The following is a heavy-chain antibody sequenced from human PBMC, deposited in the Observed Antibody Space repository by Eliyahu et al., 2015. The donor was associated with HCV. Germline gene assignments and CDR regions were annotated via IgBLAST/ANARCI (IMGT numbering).Heavy chain of an antibody. Sequence: QLQLQESGPGLVKPSETLSLTCTVSGGSISSSSYYWGWIRQPPGKGLEWIGGIYYSGSTYYNPSLKSRVTISVDTSKNQFSLKLSSVTAADTAVYYCARSSVTPWGGGAGDWFDPWGQGTLVTVSS. CDR3: ARSSVTPWGGGAGDWFDP. CDR1: GGSISSSSYY. J-gene: IGHJ5*02. CDR2: IYYSGST. V-gene: IGHV4-39*01. D-gene: IGHD3-16*01.